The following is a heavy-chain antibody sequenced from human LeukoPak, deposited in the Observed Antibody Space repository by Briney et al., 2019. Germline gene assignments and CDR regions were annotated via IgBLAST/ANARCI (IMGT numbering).Heavy chain of an antibody. CDR1: GGSVSSYY. CDR3: TRDSGTTGEVKFDP. Sequence: SETLSLTCSVSGGSVSSYYWSWIRQPAGKGLEWIGRIYSSGTITYNPSLQSRVTMSVDTSKNEFSLKMSSMTAADTAVYYCTRDSGTTGEVKFDPWGQGTLVAVSS. D-gene: IGHD3-10*01. CDR2: IYSSGTI. V-gene: IGHV4-4*07. J-gene: IGHJ5*02.